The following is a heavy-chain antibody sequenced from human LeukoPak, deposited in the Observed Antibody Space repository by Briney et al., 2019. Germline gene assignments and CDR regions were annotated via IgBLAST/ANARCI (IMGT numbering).Heavy chain of an antibody. CDR1: GYTFTSYY. V-gene: IGHV1-46*01. CDR2: INPSGGST. Sequence: ASVTVSCKASGYTFTSYYMHWVRQAPGQGLEWMGIINPSGGSTNYAQKFQGRVTITTDESTSTAYMELSSLRSGDTAVYYCARCVGTRKSYYYYYMDVWGKGTTVTVSS. D-gene: IGHD1-1*01. J-gene: IGHJ6*03. CDR3: ARCVGTRKSYYYYYMDV.